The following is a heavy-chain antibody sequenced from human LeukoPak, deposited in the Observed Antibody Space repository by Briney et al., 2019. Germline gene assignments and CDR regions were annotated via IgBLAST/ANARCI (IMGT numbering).Heavy chain of an antibody. CDR2: IYPGDSDT. CDR3: ARRSRYSSSSYFDY. V-gene: IGHV5-51*01. CDR1: GYSFTSYW. J-gene: IGHJ4*02. Sequence: GESLQIFCKGSGYSFTSYWIGWVRQMPGKGLEWMGIIYPGDSDTRYSPSFQGQVTISADKSISTAYLQWSSLKASDTAMYYCARRSRYSSSSYFDYWGQGTLVTVSS. D-gene: IGHD6-6*01.